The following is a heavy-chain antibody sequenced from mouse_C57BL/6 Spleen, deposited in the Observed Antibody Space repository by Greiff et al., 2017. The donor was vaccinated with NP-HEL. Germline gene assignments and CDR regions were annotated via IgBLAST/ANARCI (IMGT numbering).Heavy chain of an antibody. V-gene: IGHV1-52*01. CDR2: IDPSDSET. Sequence: QVQLQQPGAELVRPGSSVKLSCKASGYTFTSYWMHWVKQRPIQGLEWIGNIDPSDSETHYNQKFKDKATLTVDKSSSTAYMQLSSLTSEDSAVYYWARSGAYDPYYFDYWGQGTTLTVSS. D-gene: IGHD2-3*01. J-gene: IGHJ2*01. CDR1: GYTFTSYW. CDR3: ARSGAYDPYYFDY.